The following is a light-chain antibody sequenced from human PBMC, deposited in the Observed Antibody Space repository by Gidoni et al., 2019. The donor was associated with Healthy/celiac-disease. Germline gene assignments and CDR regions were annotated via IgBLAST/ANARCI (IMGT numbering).Light chain of an antibody. CDR1: QGISNY. CDR3: QRYSSAPWT. J-gene: IGKJ1*01. V-gene: IGKV1-27*01. CDR2: AAS. Sequence: DIQMTQSPSSLSASVGDRITITCWASQGISNYLAWYQQKPGKVPKLLIYAASTLQSGVPSRFSGSGSATDFTLTINSLQPEDVATYYCQRYSSAPWTFGQGTKVEIK.